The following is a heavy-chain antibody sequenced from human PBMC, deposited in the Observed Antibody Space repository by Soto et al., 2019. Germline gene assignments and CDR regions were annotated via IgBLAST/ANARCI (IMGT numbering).Heavy chain of an antibody. J-gene: IGHJ4*02. CDR3: ARGDHGPRRFYFDT. V-gene: IGHV4-61*03. CDR1: GGSVNSGGYY. CDR2: IFYNGGT. D-gene: IGHD2-8*01. Sequence: SETLSLTCTVSGGSVNSGGYYWSWIRQPPGKGLEWIGFIFYNGGTSYNPSLGSRVTISADTSKTLFSLNLNFVTAADTAVYYCARGDHGPRRFYFDTWGQGTRVTVSS.